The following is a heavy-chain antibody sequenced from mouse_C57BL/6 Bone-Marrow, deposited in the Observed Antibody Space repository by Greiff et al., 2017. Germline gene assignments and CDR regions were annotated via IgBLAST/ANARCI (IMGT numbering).Heavy chain of an antibody. D-gene: IGHD2-2*01. V-gene: IGHV1-4*01. CDR2: INPSSGYT. CDR3: ARARNSYGYLAWFAY. Sequence: QVQLQQSGAELARPGASVKMSCKASGYTFTSYTMHWVKQRPGQGLEWIGYINPSSGYTKYNQKFKDKATLTADKSSSTAYMQLGSLTSEDSAVYYCARARNSYGYLAWFAYWGQGTLVTVSA. J-gene: IGHJ3*01. CDR1: GYTFTSYT.